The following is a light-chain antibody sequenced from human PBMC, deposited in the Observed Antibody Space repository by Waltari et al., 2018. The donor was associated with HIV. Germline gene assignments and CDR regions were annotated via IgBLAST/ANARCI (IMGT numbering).Light chain of an antibody. Sequence: ENVLTQSPATLSLSPGERATLSCRASQSVSSYLAWYQQKPGQAPRLLIYDASNRATGIPARFSGSGSGTDFTLTIGSLEPEDFAVYYCQQRYNWLDTFGQGTKLEIK. V-gene: IGKV3-11*01. CDR2: DAS. CDR3: QQRYNWLDT. CDR1: QSVSSY. J-gene: IGKJ2*01.